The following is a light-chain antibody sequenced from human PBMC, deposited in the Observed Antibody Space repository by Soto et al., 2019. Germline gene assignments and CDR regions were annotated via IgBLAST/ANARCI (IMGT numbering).Light chain of an antibody. Sequence: SVLPQPPSVTGAPGQRVIISCTGGSSNIGADYEVHWYQQLPGTAPKLLIYGNTNRPSGVPDRFSGSKSGSSASLAITGLQAEDAAEYYCQSYDNTLKGCVFGTGTKVTVL. CDR2: GNT. J-gene: IGLJ1*01. CDR1: SSNIGADYE. CDR3: QSYDNTLKGCV. V-gene: IGLV1-40*01.